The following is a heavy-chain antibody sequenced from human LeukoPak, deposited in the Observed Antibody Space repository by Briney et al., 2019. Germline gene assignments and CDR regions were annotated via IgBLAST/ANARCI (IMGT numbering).Heavy chain of an antibody. CDR3: AKAADQYYYSYFYYMDV. V-gene: IGHV3-7*01. CDR2: IKQDGSEK. CDR1: GFTFSSYW. J-gene: IGHJ6*03. Sequence: GGSLRLSCAASGFTFSSYWMSWVRQAPGKGLEWVANIKQDGSEKYYVDSVKGRFTISRDNAKNSLYLQMNSLRVEDTAVYYCAKAADQYYYSYFYYMDVWGKGTTVTVSS. D-gene: IGHD2/OR15-2a*01.